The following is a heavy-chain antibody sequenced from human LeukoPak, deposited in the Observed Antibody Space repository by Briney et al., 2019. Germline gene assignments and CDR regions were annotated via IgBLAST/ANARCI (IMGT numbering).Heavy chain of an antibody. CDR1: GFTFSDYY. CDR2: IKSKNDGGTT. J-gene: IGHJ3*02. Sequence: PGGSLRLSCAASGFTFSDYYMSWVRQAPGKGLEWVGRIKSKNDGGTTDYAAPVKGRVTISRDDSKNTLYLQMNSLKTEDTAVYYCTTFPSGFDIRGQGTMVTVSS. V-gene: IGHV3-15*05. D-gene: IGHD3-3*01. CDR3: TTFPSGFDI.